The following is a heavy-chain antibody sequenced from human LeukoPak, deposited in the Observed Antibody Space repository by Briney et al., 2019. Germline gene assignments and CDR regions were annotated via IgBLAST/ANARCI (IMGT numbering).Heavy chain of an antibody. J-gene: IGHJ4*02. D-gene: IGHD1-26*01. CDR1: GFTFNYNA. CDR3: ARGFTDGSRQFDY. CDR2: IDGVGTGA. V-gene: IGHV3-23*01. Sequence: GASLRLSCAASGFTFNYNAMSWVRQAPGKGLQWASTIDGVGTGAYYAASVKGRFTISRDNSKNTLYLQMNSLRAEDTAVYYCARGFTDGSRQFDYWGQGTLVTVSS.